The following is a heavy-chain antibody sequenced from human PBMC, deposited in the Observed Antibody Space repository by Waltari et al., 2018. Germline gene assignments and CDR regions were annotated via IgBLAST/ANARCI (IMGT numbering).Heavy chain of an antibody. J-gene: IGHJ4*02. CDR1: GFSLSVYG. D-gene: IGHD4-17*01. CDR2: ISSSGPTI. Sequence: EVQLVESGGGLVQPGGSLRLSCAASGFSLSVYGMNWVRQAPGKGLEWVSFISSSGPTIHYADSVKGRFTVSRDNTENSLSLQMNGLRAEDTAIYYCARVWGVTTSDFWGQGTLVTVSS. V-gene: IGHV3-48*03. CDR3: ARVWGVTTSDF.